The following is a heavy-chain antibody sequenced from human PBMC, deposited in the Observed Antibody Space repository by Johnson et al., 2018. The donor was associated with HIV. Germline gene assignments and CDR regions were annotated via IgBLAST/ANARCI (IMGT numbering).Heavy chain of an antibody. V-gene: IGHV3-7*01. CDR3: ARDSGSYQGAFDI. J-gene: IGHJ3*02. Sequence: VQLVESGGGVVQPGRSLRLSCAAFGFTFSSYAMNWVRQAPGKGLEWVANIKQDGSEKYYVDSVKGRFTISRDNAKNSLYLQMNSLRAEDTAVYYCARDSGSYQGAFDIWGQGTMVTVSS. D-gene: IGHD1-26*01. CDR2: IKQDGSEK. CDR1: GFTFSSYA.